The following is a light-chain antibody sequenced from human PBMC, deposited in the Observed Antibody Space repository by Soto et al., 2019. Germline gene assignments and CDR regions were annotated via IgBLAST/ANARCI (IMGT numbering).Light chain of an antibody. V-gene: IGKV1-9*01. CDR1: QGISSY. CDR2: GAF. J-gene: IGKJ1*01. Sequence: DIQLTQSPSFLSASVGDRVTITCRASQGISSYLAWYQQKPGKAPKLLIYGAFTLQSGVPSRFSGSGSGTEFTLTISSLQPEDFAIYYCQQLNSYPRTFGQGPKVEIK. CDR3: QQLNSYPRT.